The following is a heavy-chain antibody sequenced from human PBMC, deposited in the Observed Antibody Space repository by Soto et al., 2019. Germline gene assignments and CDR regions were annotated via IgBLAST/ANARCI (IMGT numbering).Heavy chain of an antibody. CDR1: GGSISSSNW. J-gene: IGHJ4*02. D-gene: IGHD3-10*01. CDR3: ARLRGLGEVSPYFDY. Sequence: SETLSLTCAVSGGSISSSNWWSWVRQPPGKGLEWIGEIYHSGSTNYNPSLKSRVSMSLDTSKNQFSLNLRSVTAADTATYHCARLRGLGEVSPYFDYWGQGTLVTVSS. V-gene: IGHV4-4*02. CDR2: IYHSGST.